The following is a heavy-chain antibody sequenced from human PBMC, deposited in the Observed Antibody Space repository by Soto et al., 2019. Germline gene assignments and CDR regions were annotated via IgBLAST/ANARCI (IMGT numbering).Heavy chain of an antibody. Sequence: EVQLVESGGGLVQPGGSLRLSCAASGLIFSDYHMDWVRQAPWKGLEWVGRIRRKANSYTTEYAASVKGRFTISRDDSKNSLYLQMNSLKCVDTAVYYCAMLGGWSGGSSGMDVWGQGTTVTVSS. CDR1: GLIFSDYH. V-gene: IGHV3-72*01. D-gene: IGHD6-19*01. CDR3: AMLGGWSGGSSGMDV. J-gene: IGHJ6*02. CDR2: IRRKANSYTT.